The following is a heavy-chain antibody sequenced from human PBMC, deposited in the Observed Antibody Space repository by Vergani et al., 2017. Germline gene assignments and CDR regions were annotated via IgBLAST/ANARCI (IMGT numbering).Heavy chain of an antibody. CDR3: ARAFGGFVVDPADHRRYYSYYMDV. Sequence: QVRLQESGPGLVKPSETLSLTCTVSGASVSSSVSSSGYSWGWLRQPPGKGLEWIASLYYRGNSYYSPSLRSRLTISVDTSKNQFSLNLDSVTAADTAIYYCARAFGGFVVDPADHRRYYSYYMDVWGKGTTVTVSS. D-gene: IGHD2-2*01. CDR2: LYYRGNS. CDR1: GASVSSSVSSSGYS. V-gene: IGHV4-39*01. J-gene: IGHJ6*03.